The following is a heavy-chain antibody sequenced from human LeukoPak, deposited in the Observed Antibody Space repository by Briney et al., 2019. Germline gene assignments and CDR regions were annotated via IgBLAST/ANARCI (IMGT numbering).Heavy chain of an antibody. J-gene: IGHJ5*02. CDR1: GFSFNTYG. V-gene: IGHV3-21*01. CDR3: ARGESRYCSGGSCYVWFDP. D-gene: IGHD2-15*01. Sequence: GGSLRLSCAASGFSFNTYGMNWVRQAPGKGLEWVSSVISSRNYMYYSDSVKGRFTISRDNAKNSLYLQINSLRAEDTAVYYCARGESRYCSGGSCYVWFDPWGQGTLVTVSS. CDR2: VISSRNYM.